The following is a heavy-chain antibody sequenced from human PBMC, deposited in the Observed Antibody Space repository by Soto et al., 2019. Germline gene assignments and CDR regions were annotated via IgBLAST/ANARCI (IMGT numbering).Heavy chain of an antibody. CDR2: IAPYIGKT. Sequence: SVKVSCKASGYTFTSYGISWVRQALGQGLQWMGWIAPYIGKTNYAQDLQGRVTMTTDTSTTTAYMEVRGLTSDDTATYYCARGGSSSYYYGMDVWGQGTTVTVSS. CDR3: ARGGSSSYYYGMDV. CDR1: GYTFTSYG. D-gene: IGHD6-6*01. V-gene: IGHV1-18*04. J-gene: IGHJ6*02.